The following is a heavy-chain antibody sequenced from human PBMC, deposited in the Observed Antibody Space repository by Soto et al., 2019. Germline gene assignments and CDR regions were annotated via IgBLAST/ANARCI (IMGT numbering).Heavy chain of an antibody. V-gene: IGHV4-39*01. CDR1: GGSISSSSYY. CDR2: IYYSGST. D-gene: IGHD3-22*01. J-gene: IGHJ4*02. Sequence: QLQLQESGPGLVKPSETLSLTCTVSGGSISSSSYYWGWIRQPPGKGLEWIGSIYYSGSTYYNPSLKSRVTISVDTSKNQFSLKLSSVTAADTAVYYCASRAILYYYDSSGYDYWGQGTLVTVSS. CDR3: ASRAILYYYDSSGYDY.